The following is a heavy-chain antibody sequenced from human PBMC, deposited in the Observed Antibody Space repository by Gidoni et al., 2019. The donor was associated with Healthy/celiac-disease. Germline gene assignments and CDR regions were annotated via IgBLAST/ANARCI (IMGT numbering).Heavy chain of an antibody. CDR3: AKDFYDILTGYYWDAFDI. J-gene: IGHJ3*02. D-gene: IGHD3-9*01. V-gene: IGHV3-23*01. Sequence: EVQLLESGGGLVQPGGSLRLSCAAFGFTFSSYAMSWVRQAPGKGLEWVSSISVSGGSTYYADSVKGRFTISRDNSKNTLYLQMNSLRAEDTAVYYCAKDFYDILTGYYWDAFDIWGQGTMVTVSS. CDR2: ISVSGGST. CDR1: GFTFSSYA.